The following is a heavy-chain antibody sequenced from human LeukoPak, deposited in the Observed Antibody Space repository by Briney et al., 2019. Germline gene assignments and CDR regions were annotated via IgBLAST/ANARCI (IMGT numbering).Heavy chain of an antibody. Sequence: PSETLSLTCIVSGGSISSYYWSWIRQPPGKGLEWIGYIYYSGSTNYNPSLKSRVTISVDTSKNQFSLKLSSVTAADTAVYYCARVREMAPDYWGQGTLVTVSS. CDR2: IYYSGST. V-gene: IGHV4-59*01. D-gene: IGHD5-24*01. CDR3: ARVREMAPDY. J-gene: IGHJ4*02. CDR1: GGSISSYY.